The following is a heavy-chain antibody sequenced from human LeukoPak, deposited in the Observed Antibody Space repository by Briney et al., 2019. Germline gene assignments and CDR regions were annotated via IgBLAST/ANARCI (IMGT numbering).Heavy chain of an antibody. Sequence: GGSLRLSCAASGFTFSSYWMSWVRQAPGKGLEWVANIKQDGSEKYYVDSVKGRFTISRDNAKNSLYLQMNSLRAEDTAVYYCARDPIVVVLAAHIYYYYGMDVWGKGTTVTVSS. V-gene: IGHV3-7*03. CDR3: ARDPIVVVLAAHIYYYYGMDV. CDR2: IKQDGSEK. CDR1: GFTFSSYW. J-gene: IGHJ6*04. D-gene: IGHD2-2*01.